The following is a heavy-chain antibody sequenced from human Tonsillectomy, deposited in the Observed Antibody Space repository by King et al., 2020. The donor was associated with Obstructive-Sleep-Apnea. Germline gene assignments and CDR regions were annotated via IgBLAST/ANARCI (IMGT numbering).Heavy chain of an antibody. CDR3: AKVSDYYDSSGYSHNRAFDI. CDR2: IFPTDSDT. Sequence: VQLVESGAEVKKPGESLKISCKGSGYSFTSYWIGWVRQMPGKGLEWMGIIFPTDSDTRYSPSFQGQVTISADKSISTAYLQWSSLKASDTAMYYCAKVSDYYDSSGYSHNRAFDIWGQGTMVTVSS. J-gene: IGHJ3*02. CDR1: GYSFTSYW. V-gene: IGHV5-51*01. D-gene: IGHD3-22*01.